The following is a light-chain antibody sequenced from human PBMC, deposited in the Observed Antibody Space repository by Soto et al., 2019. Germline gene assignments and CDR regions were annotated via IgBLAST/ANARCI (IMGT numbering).Light chain of an antibody. J-gene: IGLJ1*01. CDR2: AVS. CDR1: SSDIGSYNH. V-gene: IGLV2-14*03. Sequence: QSALTQPASVSGSPGQSITISCSGTSSDIGSYNHVAWYQQFPGKSPKLMTYAVSDRPPGVSDRFSGCKSGIQASLTISVLHADDEADSDCISYTDLQSYLVGPGTRSPS. CDR3: ISYTDLQSYL.